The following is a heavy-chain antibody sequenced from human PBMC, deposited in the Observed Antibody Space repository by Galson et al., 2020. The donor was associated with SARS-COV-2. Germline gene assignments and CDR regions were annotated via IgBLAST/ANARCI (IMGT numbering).Heavy chain of an antibody. CDR2: IYHSGST. D-gene: IGHD4-17*01. Sequence: ASETLSLTCTVSGYSISSGYYWGWIRQPPGKGLEWIGSIYHSGSTYYNPSLKSRVTISVDTSKNQFSLKLSSVTAADTAVYYCAGDYGGNPRLFGYWGQGTLVTVSS. CDR1: GYSISSGYY. CDR3: AGDYGGNPRLFGY. V-gene: IGHV4-38-2*02. J-gene: IGHJ4*02.